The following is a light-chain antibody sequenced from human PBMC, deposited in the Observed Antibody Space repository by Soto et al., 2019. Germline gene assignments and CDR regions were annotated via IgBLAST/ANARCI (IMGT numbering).Light chain of an antibody. CDR3: QQSYSTPIT. CDR2: AAS. J-gene: IGKJ5*01. Sequence: DIQMTQSPSSLSASVGDRVTITCRARQSISSYLNWYQQKPGKAPKLLIYAASSLQSGVPSRFSGSGSGTDFTLNISSLQPEDFATYYCQQSYSTPITFGQGTRLEIK. CDR1: QSISSY. V-gene: IGKV1-39*01.